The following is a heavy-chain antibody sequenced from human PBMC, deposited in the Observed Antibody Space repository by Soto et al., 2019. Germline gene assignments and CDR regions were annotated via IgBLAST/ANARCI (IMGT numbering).Heavy chain of an antibody. CDR3: ARDLGFESGVPAATETADWFDP. D-gene: IGHD2-2*01. Sequence: SVKVSCKASGGTFSSYAISWVRQAPGQGLEWMGGIIPIFGTANYAQKFQGRVTITADESTSTAYMELSSLRSEDTAVYYCARDLGFESGVPAATETADWFDPWGQGTLVTVS. J-gene: IGHJ5*02. CDR2: IIPIFGTA. CDR1: GGTFSSYA. V-gene: IGHV1-69*13.